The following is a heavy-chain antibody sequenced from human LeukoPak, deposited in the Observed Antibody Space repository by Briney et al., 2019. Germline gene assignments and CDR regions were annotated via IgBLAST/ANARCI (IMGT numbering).Heavy chain of an antibody. J-gene: IGHJ4*02. Sequence: WGSLRLSCAASGLTFSSYDMHWVRQAPGKGLVWVSRINSDGSSTSYADSVKGRFTISRDNAKNTLYLQTNSLRAEDTAVYYCTVTAYYFDYWGQGTLVTFSS. V-gene: IGHV3-74*01. CDR3: TVTAYYFDY. CDR1: GLTFSSYD. CDR2: INSDGSST. D-gene: IGHD2-21*02.